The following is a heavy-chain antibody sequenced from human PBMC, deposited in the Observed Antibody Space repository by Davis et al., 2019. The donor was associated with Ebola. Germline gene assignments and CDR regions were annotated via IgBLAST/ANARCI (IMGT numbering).Heavy chain of an antibody. Sequence: PSETLSLTCAVYGGSFSGYYWSWIRQPPGKGLEWIGEINHSGSTNYNPSLKSRVTISVDTSKNQFSLKLSSVTAADTAVFYCARSHILRFLDLRIDFDYWGQGTLVTVSS. J-gene: IGHJ4*02. CDR1: GGSFSGYY. D-gene: IGHD3-3*01. CDR3: ARSHILRFLDLRIDFDY. CDR2: INHSGST. V-gene: IGHV4-34*01.